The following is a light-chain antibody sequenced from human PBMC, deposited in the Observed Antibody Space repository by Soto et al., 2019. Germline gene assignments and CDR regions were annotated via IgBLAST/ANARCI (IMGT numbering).Light chain of an antibody. J-gene: IGKJ1*01. Sequence: EIVMTQSPSSLSVSPGERATLSCRASQSVSSNLAWYQQKPGQAPRLLIYGASTGATGVPARFSGSGFGTDFTLTISSLQSEDFAVYYCQQYNNWPRTFGQGTKV. CDR2: GAS. CDR1: QSVSSN. V-gene: IGKV3-15*01. CDR3: QQYNNWPRT.